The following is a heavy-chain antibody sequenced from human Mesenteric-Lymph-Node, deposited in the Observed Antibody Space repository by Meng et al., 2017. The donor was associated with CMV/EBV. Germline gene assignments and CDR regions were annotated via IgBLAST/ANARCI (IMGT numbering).Heavy chain of an antibody. CDR2: INSDGSST. J-gene: IGHJ6*02. Sequence: GESLKISCAASGFTFSSYWMHWVRQAPGKGLVWVSRINSDGSSTNYADSVKGRFTISRDNAKNTLYLQMNSLRAEDTAVYYCASSGGSYHVWGQGTTVTVSS. CDR1: GFTFSSYW. CDR3: ASSGGSYHV. V-gene: IGHV3-74*01. D-gene: IGHD1-26*01.